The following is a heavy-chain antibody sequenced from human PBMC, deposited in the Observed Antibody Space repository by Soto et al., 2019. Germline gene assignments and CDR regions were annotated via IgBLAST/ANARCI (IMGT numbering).Heavy chain of an antibody. V-gene: IGHV4-30-4*01. Sequence: SETLSLTCTVSGGSISSGDYYWSWIRQPPGKGLEWIGYTYYSGSTYYNPSLKSRVTISVDTSKNQFSLKLSSVTAADTAVYYCARGGYSGYDYEYYYYYGMDVWGQGTTVTVSS. CDR2: TYYSGST. D-gene: IGHD5-12*01. J-gene: IGHJ6*02. CDR3: ARGGYSGYDYEYYYYYGMDV. CDR1: GGSISSGDYY.